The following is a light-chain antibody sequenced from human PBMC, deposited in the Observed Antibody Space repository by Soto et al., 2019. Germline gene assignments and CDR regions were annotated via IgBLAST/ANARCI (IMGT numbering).Light chain of an antibody. V-gene: IGKV3-20*01. CDR1: EILSPTY. J-gene: IGKJ5*01. CDR2: GAS. Sequence: NMLTQFPGTLSLSPGETATLSCRATEILSPTYIAWYQQKPGQAPRLLIYGASNRATGIPDRFSGSGSGTDFRLTITRLEPEDFAIYYCQQYGSSPPFGHGTRLEVK. CDR3: QQYGSSPP.